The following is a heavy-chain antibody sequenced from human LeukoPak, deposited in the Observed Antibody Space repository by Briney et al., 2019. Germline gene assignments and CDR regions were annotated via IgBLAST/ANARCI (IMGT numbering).Heavy chain of an antibody. Sequence: ASVKVSCKASGYTFSIYGINWVRQAPGQGLEWIGWISPYNGDTHYAQQLRGRVTMATDTSTSTAYMELRSLRSDDTAVYYCARGGYYGSGSFPDYWGQGTLVTVSS. CDR2: ISPYNGDT. D-gene: IGHD3-10*01. CDR3: ARGGYYGSGSFPDY. V-gene: IGHV1-18*01. CDR1: GYTFSIYG. J-gene: IGHJ4*02.